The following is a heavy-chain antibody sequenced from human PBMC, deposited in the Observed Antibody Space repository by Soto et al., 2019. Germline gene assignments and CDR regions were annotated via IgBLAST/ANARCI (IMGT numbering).Heavy chain of an antibody. D-gene: IGHD1-26*01. J-gene: IGHJ4*02. V-gene: IGHV5-51*01. Sequence: GESLKISCKGSGYSFTSYWIGWVRQKPGKGLEWMGIIYPGDSDTRYSPSFQGQVTSSADKSMGTAYLQWSSLKTTGTAMYYCARRRMYCESFYFGYWCQVSLVTVS. CDR1: GYSFTSYW. CDR3: ARRRMYCESFYFGY. CDR2: IYPGDSDT.